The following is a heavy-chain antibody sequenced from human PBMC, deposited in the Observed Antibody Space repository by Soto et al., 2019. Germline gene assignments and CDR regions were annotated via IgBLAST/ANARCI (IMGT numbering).Heavy chain of an antibody. V-gene: IGHV3-7*01. CDR1: VFTFSTYW. D-gene: IGHD2-2*01. CDR2: IKQDGSEK. J-gene: IGHJ5*02. Sequence: GGSLRLSCAASVFTFSTYWMSWVRQAPGKGLEWVANIKQDGSEKYYVDSVKGRFTISRDNAKNSLYLQMNGLRAEDTAVYYCTSNTVDSGYDAWFDPWGQGALVTVSS. CDR3: TSNTVDSGYDAWFDP.